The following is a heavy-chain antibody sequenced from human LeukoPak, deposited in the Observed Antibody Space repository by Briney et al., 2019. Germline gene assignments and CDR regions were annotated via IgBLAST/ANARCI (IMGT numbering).Heavy chain of an antibody. CDR1: GFTFSSYA. CDR3: ATIVYDYYDSSGNDALDI. D-gene: IGHD3-22*01. V-gene: IGHV3-30-3*01. J-gene: IGHJ3*02. Sequence: PGGSLRLSCAASGFTFSSYAMHWVRQAPGKGLEWVAVISYDGSNKYYADSVKGRFTISRDNSKNTLYLQMNSLRAEDTAVYYCATIVYDYYDSSGNDALDIWGQGTMVTVSS. CDR2: ISYDGSNK.